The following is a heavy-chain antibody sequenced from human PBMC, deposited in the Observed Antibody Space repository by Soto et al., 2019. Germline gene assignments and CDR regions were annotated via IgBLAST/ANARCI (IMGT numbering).Heavy chain of an antibody. CDR1: GFALTTSGVG. CDR3: AHANYNSGWNFDH. V-gene: IGHV2-5*02. CDR2: AFWDDDK. Sequence: QITLKESGPPLVKPTQTLTLTCSFSGFALTTSGVGVGWIRQPPGKAPEGLALAFWDDDKRYSPSLKTRLTNTKDPSNKQVVPTLTNMDRVDTATYYCAHANYNSGWNFDHWGQGTLVAVSS. J-gene: IGHJ4*02. D-gene: IGHD6-19*01.